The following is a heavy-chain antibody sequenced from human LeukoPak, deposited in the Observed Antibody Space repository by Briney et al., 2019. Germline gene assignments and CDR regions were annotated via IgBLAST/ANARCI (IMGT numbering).Heavy chain of an antibody. CDR2: LSSGGGVT. D-gene: IGHD3-3*01. Sequence: GASLRLSCAASGFSFSGHSMSWVRQGPGEGLEWVSALSSGGGVTFYADSVKGRFIVSRDQSNNMLSLQMSSLRAEDTAVYYCAKAIFGVNLIGDYYYYMDVWGKGTTVTVYS. CDR3: AKAIFGVNLIGDYYYYMDV. CDR1: GFSFSGHS. J-gene: IGHJ6*03. V-gene: IGHV3-23*01.